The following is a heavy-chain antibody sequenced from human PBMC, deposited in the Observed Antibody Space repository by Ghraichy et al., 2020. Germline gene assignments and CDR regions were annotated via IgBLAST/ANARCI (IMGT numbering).Heavy chain of an antibody. D-gene: IGHD6-6*01. CDR2: IIPILGIA. CDR3: ARIPHSSSSAGYYFDY. J-gene: IGHJ4*02. V-gene: IGHV1-69*02. CDR1: GGTFSSYT. Sequence: SVKVSCKASGGTFSSYTISWVRQAPGQGLEWMGRIIPILGIANYAQKFQGRLTITADKSTSTAYMELSSLRSEDTAVYYCARIPHSSSSAGYYFDYWGQGTLVTVSS.